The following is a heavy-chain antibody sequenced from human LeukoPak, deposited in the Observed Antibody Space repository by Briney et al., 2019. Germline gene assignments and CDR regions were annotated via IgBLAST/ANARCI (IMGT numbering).Heavy chain of an antibody. D-gene: IGHD2-2*01. V-gene: IGHV3-23*01. Sequence: PGGSLRLSCAASGFTFSSYAMSWARQAPGKGLEWVSAITNSGGSTYYADSVKGRFTISRDNSKSTLYLQMNSLGAEDTAVYYCAKGYCSSSSCYSYAFGIWGQGTVVTVSS. CDR2: ITNSGGST. CDR3: AKGYCSSSSCYSYAFGI. J-gene: IGHJ3*02. CDR1: GFTFSSYA.